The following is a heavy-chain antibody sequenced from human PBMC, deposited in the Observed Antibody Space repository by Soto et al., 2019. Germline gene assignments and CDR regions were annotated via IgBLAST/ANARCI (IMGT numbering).Heavy chain of an antibody. CDR1: GFTFSNYW. Sequence: EVQLVESGGGLVQPGGSLRLSCAASGFTFSNYWMHWVRQTPGKGLVWVSRVNSEGSSTTYADSVKGRFTISRDNAKNPLFLQMNSLRPEDTAVYYCVRDWGLRSSWYMYWGQGTLVTVSS. J-gene: IGHJ4*02. CDR2: VNSEGSST. V-gene: IGHV3-74*01. D-gene: IGHD6-13*01. CDR3: VRDWGLRSSWYMY.